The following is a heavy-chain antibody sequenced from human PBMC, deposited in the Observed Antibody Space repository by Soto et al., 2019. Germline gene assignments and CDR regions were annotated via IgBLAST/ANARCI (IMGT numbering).Heavy chain of an antibody. CDR3: AREHGFCSSTSCYTTYYYGMDV. J-gene: IGHJ6*02. CDR2: IYYSGST. Sequence: PSETLSLTCTVSGGSISSGDYYWSWIRQPPGKGLEWIGYIYYSGSTYYNPSLKSRVTISVGTSKNQFSLKLSSVTAADTAVYYCAREHGFCSSTSCYTTYYYGMDVWGQGATVTVSS. V-gene: IGHV4-30-4*01. CDR1: GGSISSGDYY. D-gene: IGHD2-2*02.